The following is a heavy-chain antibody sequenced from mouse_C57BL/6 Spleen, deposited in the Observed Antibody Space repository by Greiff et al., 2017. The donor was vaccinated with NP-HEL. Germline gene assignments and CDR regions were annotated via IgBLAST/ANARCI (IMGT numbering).Heavy chain of an antibody. J-gene: IGHJ3*01. CDR2: IYPGSGST. Sequence: QVQLQQPGAELVKPGASVKMSCKASGYTFTSYWITWVKQRPGQGLEWIGDIYPGSGSTNYNEKFKSKATLTVDTSSSTAYMQLSSLTSEDSAVYYCARSGYYSNYAGFAYWGQGTLVTVSA. CDR3: ARSGYYSNYAGFAY. D-gene: IGHD2-5*01. CDR1: GYTFTSYW. V-gene: IGHV1-55*01.